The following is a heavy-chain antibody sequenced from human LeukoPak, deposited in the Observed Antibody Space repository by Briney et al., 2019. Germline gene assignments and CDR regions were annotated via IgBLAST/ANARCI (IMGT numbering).Heavy chain of an antibody. Sequence: PEATLTVSCTASGYTFTSYAMHWIRQAPGQRLEWIGWINAGNGDTKYSQNFQGRVTITRDTYANTAYMELSSLRSEDTAVYYCARDRSTGRYYGSGSYDYWGQGTLVTVSS. V-gene: IGHV1-3*01. J-gene: IGHJ4*02. D-gene: IGHD3-10*01. CDR2: INAGNGDT. CDR3: ARDRSTGRYYGSGSYDY. CDR1: GYTFTSYA.